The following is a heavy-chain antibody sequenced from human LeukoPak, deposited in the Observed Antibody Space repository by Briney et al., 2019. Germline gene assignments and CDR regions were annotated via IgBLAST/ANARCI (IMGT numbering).Heavy chain of an antibody. D-gene: IGHD2-15*01. CDR3: AKGLGRRYCSGGSCYSGDAFDI. CDR1: GFTFSSYA. CDR2: ISGSGGST. J-gene: IGHJ3*02. Sequence: GGSLRLSCAASGFTFSSYAMSWVRQAPGKGLEWVSAISGSGGSTYYADSVKGRFTISRDNSKDTLYLQMNSLRAEDTAVYYCAKGLGRRYCSGGSCYSGDAFDIWGQGTMVTVSS. V-gene: IGHV3-23*01.